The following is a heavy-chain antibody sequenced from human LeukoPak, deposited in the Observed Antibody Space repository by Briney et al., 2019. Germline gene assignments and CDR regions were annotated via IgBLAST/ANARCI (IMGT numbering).Heavy chain of an antibody. V-gene: IGHV1-18*01. CDR2: ISAYNGNT. CDR3: ARVWSRREGGRFDP. J-gene: IGHJ5*02. D-gene: IGHD3-10*01. CDR1: GYTFTSYG. Sequence: ASVKVSCTASGYTFTSYGISWVRQAPGQGLEWMGWISAYNGNTNYAQKLQGRVTMTTDTSTSTAYMELRSLRSDDTAVYYCARVWSRREGGRFDPWGQGTLVTVSS.